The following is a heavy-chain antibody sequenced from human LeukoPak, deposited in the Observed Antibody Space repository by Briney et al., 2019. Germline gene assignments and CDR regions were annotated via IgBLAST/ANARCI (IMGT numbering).Heavy chain of an antibody. Sequence: TGGSLRLSCASSGFTFSSYAMSWVRQAPGKGLEWVANIKKDGSEKYYVDSVKGRFTISRDNAKNSLYLQMNNLRAEDTAVYYCARDMAYGDYAHDYWGQGTLVTVSS. V-gene: IGHV3-7*01. D-gene: IGHD4-17*01. J-gene: IGHJ4*02. CDR2: IKKDGSEK. CDR1: GFTFSSYA. CDR3: ARDMAYGDYAHDY.